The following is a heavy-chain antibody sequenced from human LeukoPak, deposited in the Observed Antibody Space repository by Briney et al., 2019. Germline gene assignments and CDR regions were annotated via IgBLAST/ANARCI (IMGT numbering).Heavy chain of an antibody. D-gene: IGHD3-16*01. J-gene: IGHJ3*02. CDR3: AREGGINSLGLRDTFDI. CDR2: IYYTGST. V-gene: IGHV4-59*01. Sequence: SETLSLTCTVSGGSISRSYWTWIRQPPGKGLEWIGYIYYTGSTDYNPSLKGRITISADTSKDQFSLKLTSVSAADTAMYYCAREGGINSLGLRDTFDIWGQGTMVTVSS. CDR1: GGSISRSY.